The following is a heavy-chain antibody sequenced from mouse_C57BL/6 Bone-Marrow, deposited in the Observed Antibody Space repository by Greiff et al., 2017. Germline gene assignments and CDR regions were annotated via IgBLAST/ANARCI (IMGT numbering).Heavy chain of an antibody. J-gene: IGHJ4*01. Sequence: QVQLQQSGAELVKPGASVKLSCKASGYTFTSYWMHWVKQRPGQGLEWIGMIHPNSGSTNYNEKFKSKATLTVDKSSSTAYMQLSSLTSEDSAVYYCARGELGRAMDYWGQGTSVTVAS. CDR1: GYTFTSYW. CDR3: ARGELGRAMDY. V-gene: IGHV1-64*01. CDR2: IHPNSGST. D-gene: IGHD4-1*01.